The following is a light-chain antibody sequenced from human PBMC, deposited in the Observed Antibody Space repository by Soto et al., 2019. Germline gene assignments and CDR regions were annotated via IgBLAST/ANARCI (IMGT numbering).Light chain of an antibody. CDR1: QTISSC. CDR3: QHYNSYSEA. Sequence: DIQMTQYTSTLPASVGDRVTITCRASQTISSCLAWYQQKPGKAPKLLIYKASTLKSGVPSRFSGSGSGTEFTLTTSSLLPDDFATDDCQHYNSYSEAFGQGTKV. CDR2: KAS. J-gene: IGKJ1*01. V-gene: IGKV1-5*03.